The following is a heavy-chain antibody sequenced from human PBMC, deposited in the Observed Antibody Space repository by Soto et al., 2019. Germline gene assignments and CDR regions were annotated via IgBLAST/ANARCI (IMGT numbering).Heavy chain of an antibody. D-gene: IGHD3-10*01. CDR1: GLIVRSNY. Sequence: EVQLVESGGGLIQPGGSLRLSCAASGLIVRSNYMTWVRQAPGKGLEWVSVIYSSGNIYYPDSVKGRFTTSRDNSQNSFFLQMNSLRAEDTAVYDCARDSGMMRGNYGMDVWGQGTTVIVSS. CDR3: ARDSGMMRGNYGMDV. CDR2: IYSSGNI. J-gene: IGHJ6*02. V-gene: IGHV3-53*01.